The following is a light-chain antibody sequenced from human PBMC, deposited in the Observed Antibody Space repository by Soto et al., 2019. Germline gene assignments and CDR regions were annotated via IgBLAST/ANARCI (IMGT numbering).Light chain of an antibody. Sequence: DIQMTQSPSSLSASVGDRLTISCRASQSIGTSLNWYQQKPGTAPRLLIYRASSVKSGVPPRFSGSGSGRDFTLTISSLRPEDIGTYFCQQSSSSSPWTFGQGTK. J-gene: IGKJ1*01. CDR3: QQSSSSSPWT. CDR1: QSIGTS. V-gene: IGKV1-39*01. CDR2: RAS.